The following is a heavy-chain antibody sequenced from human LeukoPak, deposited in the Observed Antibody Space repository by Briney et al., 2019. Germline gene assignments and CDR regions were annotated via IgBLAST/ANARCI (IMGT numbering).Heavy chain of an antibody. V-gene: IGHV3-9*01. D-gene: IGHD2-15*01. J-gene: IGHJ4*02. CDR3: AREKFPLDRSGGSCPFDY. CDR1: GFTFDDYA. Sequence: GGSLRLSCAASGFTFDDYAMHWVRQAPGKGLEWVSGISWNSGSIGYADSVKGRFTISRDNARNSLYLQMNSLRAEDTALYYCAREKFPLDRSGGSCPFDYWGQGTLVTVSS. CDR2: ISWNSGSI.